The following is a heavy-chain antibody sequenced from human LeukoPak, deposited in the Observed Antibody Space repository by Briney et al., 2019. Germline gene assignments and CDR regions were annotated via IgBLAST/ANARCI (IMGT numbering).Heavy chain of an antibody. CDR1: GFTFSSYA. D-gene: IGHD3-10*01. J-gene: IGHJ4*02. Sequence: GGSLRLSCAASGFTFSSYAMNWGRQAPGKGLEWGSCISTRSTYIYYADSVKGRFTISRDNAKNSLYLQMNSLRADDTAVYYCAREEEWYASGTYYKGFDSWGQGTLVTVSS. V-gene: IGHV3-21*01. CDR3: AREEEWYASGTYYKGFDS. CDR2: ISTRSTYI.